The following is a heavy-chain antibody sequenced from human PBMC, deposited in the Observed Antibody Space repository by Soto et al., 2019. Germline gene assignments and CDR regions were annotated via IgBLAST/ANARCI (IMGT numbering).Heavy chain of an antibody. Sequence: QVQLVQSGAEVKKPGSSVKVFCKASGGTFSSYAISWVRQAPGQGLEWMGGIIPIFGTANYAQKFQGRVTITADESTSTAYMELSSLRSEDTAVYYCARRAGAAAGTDFDYWGQGTLVTVSS. D-gene: IGHD6-13*01. CDR1: GGTFSSYA. CDR3: ARRAGAAAGTDFDY. J-gene: IGHJ4*02. V-gene: IGHV1-69*01. CDR2: IIPIFGTA.